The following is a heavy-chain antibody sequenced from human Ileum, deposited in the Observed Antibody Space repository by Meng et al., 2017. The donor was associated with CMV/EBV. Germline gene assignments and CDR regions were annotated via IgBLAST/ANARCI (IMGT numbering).Heavy chain of an antibody. Sequence: LSLTCTFSGGSITRASWTWLRQSPGKELEWIGSIFYSGTSNYNPSLKSRVFMSVAATKNQFSLRMNDVTAADTALYFCGRGGRYLDYWGQGSLVTVSS. J-gene: IGHJ4*02. V-gene: IGHV4-59*01. D-gene: IGHD6-25*01. CDR2: IFYSGTS. CDR1: GGSITRAS. CDR3: GRGGRYLDY.